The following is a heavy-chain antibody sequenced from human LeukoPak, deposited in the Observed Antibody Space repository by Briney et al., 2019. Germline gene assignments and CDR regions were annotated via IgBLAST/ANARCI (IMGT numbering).Heavy chain of an antibody. D-gene: IGHD2/OR15-2a*01. J-gene: IGHJ5*02. CDR3: ARKTGFFLSDP. CDR1: GFTFSSYA. Sequence: GGSLRLSCAASGFTFSSYAMTWVRQAPGKGLEWVSSITGGGGATYYADSVEGRFTISRDNSKNTLYLQMNSLGAEDTAVYYCARKTGFFLSDPWGQGTLVTVSS. CDR2: ITGGGGAT. V-gene: IGHV3-23*01.